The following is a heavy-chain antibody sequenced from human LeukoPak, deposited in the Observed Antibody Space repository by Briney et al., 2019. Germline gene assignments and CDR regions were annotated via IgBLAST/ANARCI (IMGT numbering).Heavy chain of an antibody. Sequence: SETLSLTCTVSGDSISSGLYYYNWIRQHPGEGLEWLGCTHYSGTTYYSSSLKSSLILSLDTSKNQHYLKLPSVTAADTAGYYCARGRRGKYHPYFYYHMGVWGTGTTVTISS. V-gene: IGHV4-31*03. CDR1: GDSISSGLYY. D-gene: IGHD2-2*01. CDR3: ARGRRGKYHPYFYYHMGV. CDR2: THYSGTT. J-gene: IGHJ6*03.